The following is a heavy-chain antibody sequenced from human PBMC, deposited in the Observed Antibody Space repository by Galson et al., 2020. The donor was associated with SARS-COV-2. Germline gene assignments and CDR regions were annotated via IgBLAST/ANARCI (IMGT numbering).Heavy chain of an antibody. D-gene: IGHD6-13*01. Sequence: SETLSLTCTVSGGSISSGDYYWSWIRQPPGKGLAWIGYIYYSGSTYYNPSLKSRVTISVDTSKNQFSLKLSSVTAADTAVYYCASQYSSNWYAEYFQHWGQGTLVTVSS. CDR1: GGSISSGDYY. V-gene: IGHV4-30-4*01. CDR2: IYYSGST. CDR3: ASQYSSNWYAEYFQH. J-gene: IGHJ1*01.